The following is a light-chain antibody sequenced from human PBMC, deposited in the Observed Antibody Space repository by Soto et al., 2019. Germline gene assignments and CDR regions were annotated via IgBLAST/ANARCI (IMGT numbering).Light chain of an antibody. J-gene: IGKJ1*01. V-gene: IGKV3-11*01. CDR2: DAS. CDR3: QQRSNCPLT. CDR1: QSVASY. Sequence: EIVLTQSPATLSLSPGEGATLSCRASQSVASYLAWYQQKPGQAPRLLIYDASNRATGIPARFSGSGSGTDFTLTISSLEPEDFAVYYCQQRSNCPLTFGQGTKVEI.